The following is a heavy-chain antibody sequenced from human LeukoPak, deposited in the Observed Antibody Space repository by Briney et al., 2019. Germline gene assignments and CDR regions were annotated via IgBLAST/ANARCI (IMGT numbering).Heavy chain of an antibody. CDR3: ARNIVATTHYYYGMDV. CDR2: IIPIFGTA. Sequence: GASVKVSCKGSGGAFSSYAISWVRQAPGQGLEWMGGIIPIFGTANYAQKFQGRVTITADESTSTAYMELSSLRSEDTAVYYCARNIVATTHYYYGMDVWGKGTTVTVSS. V-gene: IGHV1-69*01. D-gene: IGHD5-12*01. CDR1: GGAFSSYA. J-gene: IGHJ6*04.